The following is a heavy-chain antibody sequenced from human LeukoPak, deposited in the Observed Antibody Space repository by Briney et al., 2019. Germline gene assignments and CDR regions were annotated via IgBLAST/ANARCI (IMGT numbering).Heavy chain of an antibody. CDR2: ISNSGSTK. D-gene: IGHD6-19*01. CDR3: ARSLRQWQRVSGYYFDY. Sequence: GGSLRLSCAASGFAFSTYEMNWVRRAPGKGLEWVSYISNSGSTKYYAASVEGRFTISRDDAKNSLYLQMNSLRAEDTAVYYCARSLRQWQRVSGYYFDYWGQGTLVTVSS. V-gene: IGHV3-48*03. CDR1: GFAFSTYE. J-gene: IGHJ4*02.